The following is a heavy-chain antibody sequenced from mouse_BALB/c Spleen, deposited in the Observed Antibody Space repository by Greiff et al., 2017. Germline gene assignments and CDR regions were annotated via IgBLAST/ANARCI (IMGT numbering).Heavy chain of an antibody. D-gene: IGHD2-4*01. CDR1: GFAFTSYN. V-gene: IGHV1S135*01. CDR2: IDPYNGGT. Sequence: EVQLQQSGPELVQPGASVKVSCTASGFAFTSYNMYWVKQSHGKSLEWIGYIDPYNGGTSYNQKFKGKVTFTVDKSSSTDYMHLNSLTSEDSAVYYCARGGITTGAWFAYWGQGTLVTVSA. J-gene: IGHJ3*01. CDR3: ARGGITTGAWFAY.